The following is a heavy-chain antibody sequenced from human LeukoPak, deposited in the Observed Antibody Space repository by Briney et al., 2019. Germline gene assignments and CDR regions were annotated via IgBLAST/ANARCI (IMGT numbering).Heavy chain of an antibody. Sequence: SETLSLTCSVSGYSISSGYYWGWIRQPPGKGLEWIGSIYHSGSTYYNPSLKSRVTISVDTSKNQFSLNLSSVTAADTAVYYCARGHSAVTTFSSYSYYYMDVWGKGTTVTISS. CDR2: IYHSGST. CDR1: GYSISSGYY. V-gene: IGHV4-38-2*02. D-gene: IGHD4-17*01. CDR3: ARGHSAVTTFSSYSYYYMDV. J-gene: IGHJ6*03.